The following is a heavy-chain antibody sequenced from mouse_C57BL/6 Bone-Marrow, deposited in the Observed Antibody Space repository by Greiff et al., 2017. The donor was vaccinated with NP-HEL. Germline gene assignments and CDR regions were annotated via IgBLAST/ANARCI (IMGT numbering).Heavy chain of an antibody. Sequence: VQLQQSGAELVKPGASVKLSCTASGFNIKVYYMHWVKQRTEQGLEWIGRIDPEDGETKYAPKFQGKATITADTSSNTAYLQLSSLTSEDTAVYYCARHDGYYVGFAYWGQGTLVTVSA. D-gene: IGHD2-3*01. CDR3: ARHDGYYVGFAY. V-gene: IGHV14-2*01. CDR2: IDPEDGET. J-gene: IGHJ3*01. CDR1: GFNIKVYY.